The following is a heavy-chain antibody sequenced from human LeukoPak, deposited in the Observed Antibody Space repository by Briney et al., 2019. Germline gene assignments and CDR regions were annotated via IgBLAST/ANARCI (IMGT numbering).Heavy chain of an antibody. CDR1: GGSFSSYY. V-gene: IGHV4-34*01. CDR2: TNHGGST. J-gene: IGHJ4*02. D-gene: IGHD3-16*01. CDR3: ASPWSGGGFDY. Sequence: SETLSLTCAVYGGSFSSYYWSWIRQPPGKGLEWIGKTNHGGSTNYNPSLKSRVTISVDMSKNQFSLKLTSVTAADTAVYYCASPWSGGGFDYWGQGTLVTVSS.